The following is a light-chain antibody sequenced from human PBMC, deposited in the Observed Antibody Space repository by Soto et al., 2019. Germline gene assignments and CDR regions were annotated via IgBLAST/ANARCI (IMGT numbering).Light chain of an antibody. CDR3: GTWDSSLSAYV. CDR1: SSNIGNNY. Sequence: QSALTQPPSVSASPGQKVTISCSGSSSNIGNNYVSWYQQLPGTAPKLLIYDNNKRPPGIPDRFSGSKSGTSATLGITGLQTGDEADYYCGTWDSSLSAYVFGTGTKVTVL. V-gene: IGLV1-51*01. J-gene: IGLJ1*01. CDR2: DNN.